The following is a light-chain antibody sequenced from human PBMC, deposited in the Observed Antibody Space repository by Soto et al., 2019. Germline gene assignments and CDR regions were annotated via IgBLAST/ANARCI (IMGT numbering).Light chain of an antibody. Sequence: DIQMTQSPSSLSASVGDRVTITCQARQNINNYLNWYQQKTGRAPKLLIYDASNLEAGVPSRFRGSGSGTDFYITISRLQPEDIATYYCQQYENLPTFGQGTRLEIK. CDR3: QQYENLPT. CDR1: QNINNY. CDR2: DAS. J-gene: IGKJ5*01. V-gene: IGKV1-33*01.